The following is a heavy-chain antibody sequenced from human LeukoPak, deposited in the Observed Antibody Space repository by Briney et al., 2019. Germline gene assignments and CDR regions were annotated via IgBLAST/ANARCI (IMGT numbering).Heavy chain of an antibody. CDR2: ISGSGGST. J-gene: IGHJ4*02. Sequence: GGTLRLSCAASGFTFSSYGMSWVRQAPGKGLEWVSAISGSGGSTYYADSVKGRFTISRDNSKNTLYLQMNSLRAEDTAVHYCAKDYDILTGYYDQTDYWGQGTLVTVSS. CDR1: GFTFSSYG. D-gene: IGHD3-9*01. CDR3: AKDYDILTGYYDQTDY. V-gene: IGHV3-23*01.